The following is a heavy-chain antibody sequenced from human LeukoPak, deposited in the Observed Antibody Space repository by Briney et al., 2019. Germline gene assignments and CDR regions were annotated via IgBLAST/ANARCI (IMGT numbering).Heavy chain of an antibody. J-gene: IGHJ4*02. D-gene: IGHD6-19*01. CDR1: GFTFSSYS. CDR2: ISSGSTTI. Sequence: PGGSLRLSCTASGFTFSSYSMNWVRQAPGKGLEWVSYISSGSTTIYYADSVKGRFTISRDNAKNSLYLQMNSLRAEDTAVYYCASGWYAGDAYWGQGTPVTVSS. V-gene: IGHV3-48*04. CDR3: ASGWYAGDAY.